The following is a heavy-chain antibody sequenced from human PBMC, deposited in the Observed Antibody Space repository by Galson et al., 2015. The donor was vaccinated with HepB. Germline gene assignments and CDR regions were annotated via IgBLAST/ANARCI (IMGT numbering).Heavy chain of an antibody. CDR3: AKDVGCSSSNSHSPYAFDI. D-gene: IGHD2-2*01. CDR1: GLIFSPYG. V-gene: IGHV3-30*18. Sequence: SLRLSCAVSGLIFSPYGMHCARQAPGMGLQWVARISYDGSNEHYADFVKGRCTISRDNYKSTLYLQMDSLRIADRAVYYCAKDVGCSSSNSHSPYAFDILVQGTMVTVSS. CDR2: ISYDGSNE. J-gene: IGHJ3*02.